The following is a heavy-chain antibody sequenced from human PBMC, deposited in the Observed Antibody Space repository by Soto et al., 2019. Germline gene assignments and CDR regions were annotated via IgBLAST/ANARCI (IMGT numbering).Heavy chain of an antibody. D-gene: IGHD2-15*01. V-gene: IGHV1-69*01. J-gene: IGHJ4*02. Sequence: QEQLVQSGAEVKKPGSSVKVSCKDSGVLFSSYAISWVRQDPGQGLEWMGGIIPVFGTAYYAQKFQGRVTVTADESTNTSYMELSSLRSEDTAMYYCARGGSPYVWFNEFWGQGSLVTVSS. CDR3: ARGGSPYVWFNEF. CDR1: GVLFSSYA. CDR2: IIPVFGTA.